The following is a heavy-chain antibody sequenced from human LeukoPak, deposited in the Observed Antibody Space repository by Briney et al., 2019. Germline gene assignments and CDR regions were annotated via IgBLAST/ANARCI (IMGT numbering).Heavy chain of an antibody. CDR3: ARPAYYDILTGSWDYYGMDV. Sequence: HGESLKISCKGSGYSFTSYWVSWVRQMPGKGLEWMGRIDPRDSYTNYSPSFQGHVTISADKSISTAYLQWSSLKASDTAMYYCARPAYYDILTGSWDYYGMDVWGKGTTVTVSS. V-gene: IGHV5-10-1*01. D-gene: IGHD3-9*01. CDR2: IDPRDSYT. J-gene: IGHJ6*04. CDR1: GYSFTSYW.